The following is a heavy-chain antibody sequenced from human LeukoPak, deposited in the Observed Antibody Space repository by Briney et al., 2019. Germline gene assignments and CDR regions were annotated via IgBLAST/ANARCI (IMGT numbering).Heavy chain of an antibody. J-gene: IGHJ4*02. Sequence: GGSLRLSCAASGFTFDDYAMHWVRQAPGKGLEWVSGISWKSGSIGYADSVKGRFTISRDNAKNSLYLQMNSLRAEDTALYYCAKVGLYYDSSGYYDYWGQGTLVTVSS. V-gene: IGHV3-9*01. D-gene: IGHD3-22*01. CDR1: GFTFDDYA. CDR2: ISWKSGSI. CDR3: AKVGLYYDSSGYYDY.